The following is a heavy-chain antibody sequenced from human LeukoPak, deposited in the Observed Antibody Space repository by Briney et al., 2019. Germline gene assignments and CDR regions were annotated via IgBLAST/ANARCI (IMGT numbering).Heavy chain of an antibody. D-gene: IGHD3-22*01. CDR1: GFTFSSYA. CDR2: ISGSGGST. J-gene: IGHJ4*02. CDR3: AKDPYYYDSSGYYLPVDY. Sequence: QPGGSLRLSCAASGFTFSSYAMSWVRRAPGRGLEWVSAISGSGGSTYYADSVKGRFTISRDNSKNTLYLQMNSLRAEDTAVYYCAKDPYYYDSSGYYLPVDYWGQGTLVTVSS. V-gene: IGHV3-23*01.